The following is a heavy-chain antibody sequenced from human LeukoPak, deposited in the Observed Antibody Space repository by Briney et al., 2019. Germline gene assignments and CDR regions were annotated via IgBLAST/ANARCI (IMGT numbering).Heavy chain of an antibody. D-gene: IGHD3-10*01. CDR3: ARVGGNYGSGSYYNSIDY. V-gene: IGHV4-30-2*01. J-gene: IGHJ4*02. CDR2: IYHSGST. CDR1: GGSISSGGYY. Sequence: SETLSLTCTVSGGSISSGGYYWSWIRQPPGKGLEWIGYIYHSGSTCYNPSLKSRVTISVDRSKNQFSLKLSSVTAADTAVYYCARVGGNYGSGSYYNSIDYWGQGTLVTVSS.